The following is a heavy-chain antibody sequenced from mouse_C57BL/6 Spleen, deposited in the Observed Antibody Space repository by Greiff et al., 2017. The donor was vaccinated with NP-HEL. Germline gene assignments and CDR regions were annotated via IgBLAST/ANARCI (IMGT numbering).Heavy chain of an antibody. D-gene: IGHD1-1*01. CDR3: AREDYGSAWFAY. V-gene: IGHV1-81*01. J-gene: IGHJ3*01. CDR1: GYTFTSYG. Sequence: VQLQQSGAELARPGASVKLSCKASGYTFTSYGISWVKQRTGQGLEWIGEIYPRSGNTYYTEKFKGKATLTADKSSSTAYMELRSLTSEDSAVYFCAREDYGSAWFAYWGQGTLVTVSA. CDR2: IYPRSGNT.